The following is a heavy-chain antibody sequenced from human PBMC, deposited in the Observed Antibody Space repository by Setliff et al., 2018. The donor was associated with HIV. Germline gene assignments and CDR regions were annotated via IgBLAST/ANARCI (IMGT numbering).Heavy chain of an antibody. CDR2: LYHSGSA. CDR3: ARADYGAALDI. Sequence: PSETLSLTCTVSGGSISSHYWSWIRQPPGKGLEWIGYLYHSGSANYNPSLKSRVTISGDTSKNQFSLKLSSVTAADTAIYYCARADYGAALDIWGQGTMVTVSS. J-gene: IGHJ3*02. CDR1: GGSISSHY. V-gene: IGHV4-59*11. D-gene: IGHD4-17*01.